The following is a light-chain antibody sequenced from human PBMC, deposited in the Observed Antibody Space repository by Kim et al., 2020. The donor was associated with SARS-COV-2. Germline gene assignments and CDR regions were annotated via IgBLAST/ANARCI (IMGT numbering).Light chain of an antibody. J-gene: IGLJ3*02. CDR2: GKN. V-gene: IGLV3-19*01. Sequence: ALEQTVSIKCQGDSLRSDYASWYQKKPGQAPVLVIYGKNNRPSGIPGRFSGSYSGNTASLTITGAQAVDEADYYCNSRDSSGNHWVFGGGTQLTVL. CDR1: SLRSDY. CDR3: NSRDSSGNHWV.